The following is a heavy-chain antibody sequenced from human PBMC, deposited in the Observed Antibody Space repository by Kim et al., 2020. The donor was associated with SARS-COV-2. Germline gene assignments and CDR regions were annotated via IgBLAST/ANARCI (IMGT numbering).Heavy chain of an antibody. CDR2: IIPILGIA. CDR3: ARRNDYYDSSGYSHDAFDI. V-gene: IGHV1-69*04. J-gene: IGHJ3*02. CDR1: GGTFSSYA. Sequence: SVKVSCKASGGTFSSYAISWVRQAPGQGLEWMGRIIPILGIANYAQKFQGRVTITADKSTSTAYMELSSLRSEDTAVYYCARRNDYYDSSGYSHDAFDIWGQGTMVTVSS. D-gene: IGHD3-22*01.